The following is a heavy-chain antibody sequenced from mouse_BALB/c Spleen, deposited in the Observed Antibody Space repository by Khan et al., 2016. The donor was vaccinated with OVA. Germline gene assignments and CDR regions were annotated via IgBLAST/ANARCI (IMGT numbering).Heavy chain of an antibody. CDR1: GFTFSSYG. V-gene: IGHV5-6*01. D-gene: IGHD4-1*01. Sequence: EVQLVESGGDLVKPGGSLKLSCAASGFTFSSYGMSWVRQTPDKRLEWVATISSAGDYTYYPDNVKGRFTISRDNAKNTLYLQMSSLKSEDIAMFYCASHLTGSFAYWGQGTLVTVSA. CDR3: ASHLTGSFAY. J-gene: IGHJ3*01. CDR2: ISSAGDYT.